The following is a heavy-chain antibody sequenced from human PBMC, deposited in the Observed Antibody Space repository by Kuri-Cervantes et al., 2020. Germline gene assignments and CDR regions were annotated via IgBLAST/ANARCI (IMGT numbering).Heavy chain of an antibody. D-gene: IGHD6-13*01. CDR2: ISSSSSYI. Sequence: GESLKISCAASGFTFSNYAMSWVRQAPGKGLEWVSSISSSSSYIYYADSVKGRFTISRDNAKNSLYLQMNSLRAEDTAVYYCARVGIAAAGPYYFDYWGQGTLVTVSS. J-gene: IGHJ4*02. CDR3: ARVGIAAAGPYYFDY. V-gene: IGHV3-21*01. CDR1: GFTFSNYA.